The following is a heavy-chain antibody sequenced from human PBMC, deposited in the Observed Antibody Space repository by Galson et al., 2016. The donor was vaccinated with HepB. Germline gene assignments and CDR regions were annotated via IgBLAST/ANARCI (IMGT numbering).Heavy chain of an antibody. J-gene: IGHJ5*02. CDR1: GGSISSPHW. D-gene: IGHD6-13*01. Sequence: SETLSLTCAVSGGSISSPHWWNWVRQSPGKGLEWIGQIYHSGSSNYNTSLQSRVTISVDKSKNQFSLKLNSLTAADTAVYYCSSLSPAIAEATWGQGTLVTVCS. CDR2: IYHSGSS. CDR3: SSLSPAIAEAT. V-gene: IGHV4/OR15-8*01.